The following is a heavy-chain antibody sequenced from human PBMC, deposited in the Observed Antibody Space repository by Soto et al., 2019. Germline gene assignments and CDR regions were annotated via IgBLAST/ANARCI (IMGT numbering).Heavy chain of an antibody. V-gene: IGHV1-18*01. D-gene: IGHD3-10*01. CDR2: ISAYNDNT. CDR1: GFTFTSYA. CDR3: ARGWFGEWVAYFDL. J-gene: IGHJ4*02. Sequence: QVQLVQSGAEVKKPGASVKVSCKASGFTFTSYAISWVRQAPGQGLEWMGWISAYNDNTNYAQKLQGRVTMTTDTSTSTADMELRSLRSDDTAVYYCARGWFGEWVAYFDLWGQGTLVTVSS.